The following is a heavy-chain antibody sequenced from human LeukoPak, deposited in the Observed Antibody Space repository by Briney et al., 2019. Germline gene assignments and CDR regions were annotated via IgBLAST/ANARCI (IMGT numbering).Heavy chain of an antibody. Sequence: ASVKVSCKASGGTFSSYTISWVRQAPGQGLEWMGRIIPILGIANYAQKFQGRVTITADKSTSTAYMELSSLRSEDTAVYCCARSSYDSSGYYYYYYGMDVWGQGTTVTVSS. V-gene: IGHV1-69*02. CDR1: GGTFSSYT. CDR3: ARSSYDSSGYYYYYYGMDV. D-gene: IGHD3-22*01. J-gene: IGHJ6*02. CDR2: IIPILGIA.